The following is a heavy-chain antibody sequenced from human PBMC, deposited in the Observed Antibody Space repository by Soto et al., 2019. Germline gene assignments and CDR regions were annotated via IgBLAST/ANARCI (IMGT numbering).Heavy chain of an antibody. J-gene: IGHJ4*02. Sequence: QLQLQESGSGLVKPSQTLSLTCAVSGGSISSGGYSWSWIRQPPGKGLEYIGYIYHSGSTYYNPSLKSRVTMSVDRSKNQCSLKLSSVTAADTAVYYCARVRSGWGIAYWGQGPLVTVSS. CDR1: GGSISSGGYS. CDR2: IYHSGST. V-gene: IGHV4-30-2*01. CDR3: ARVRSGWGIAY. D-gene: IGHD6-19*01.